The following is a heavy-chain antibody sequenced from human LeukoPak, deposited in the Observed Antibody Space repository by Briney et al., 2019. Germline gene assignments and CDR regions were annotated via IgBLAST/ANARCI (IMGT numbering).Heavy chain of an antibody. CDR2: MSGSGGST. J-gene: IGHJ4*02. CDR3: VKDRSDSSSWYGQFEY. V-gene: IGHV3-23*01. CDR1: GFTFSTYA. D-gene: IGHD6-13*01. Sequence: GGSLRLSCATSGFTFSTYAMNWVRQAPGKGLEWVSAMSGSGGSTYYADSVKGRFTISRDNFKNTLYLQTNSLRAEDTAVFYCVKDRSDSSSWYGQFEYWGQGTLVTVSS.